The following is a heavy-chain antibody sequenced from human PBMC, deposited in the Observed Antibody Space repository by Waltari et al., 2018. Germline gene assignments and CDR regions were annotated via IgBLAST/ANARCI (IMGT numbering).Heavy chain of an antibody. CDR1: GFPFSTYW. CDR2: IKQDGSES. CDR3: SVSLNH. V-gene: IGHV3-7*01. J-gene: IGHJ5*02. Sequence: EVQLVESGGGLVQPGGSLRLSCAASGFPFSTYWMDWVRQAPGKGLEWVANIKQDGSESHYVDSVKGRFTISRDNAQNLLYLQINSLRDEDTAVYYCSVSLNHWGQGTLVTVSS.